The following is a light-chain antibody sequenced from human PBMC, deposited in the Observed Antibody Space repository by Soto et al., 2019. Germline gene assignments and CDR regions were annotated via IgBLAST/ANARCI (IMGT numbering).Light chain of an antibody. CDR2: GTS. CDR1: QSVSSTY. J-gene: IGKJ1*01. Sequence: EIVLTQSPGTLSLSPGERATLSCRTSQSVSSTYLAWYQQKPGQAPRLLIYGTSTRATGIPDRLSGSGSGTDFTLTISRLEPEDFAVYYCQQYSTSPWTFGQGTKVEFK. CDR3: QQYSTSPWT. V-gene: IGKV3-20*01.